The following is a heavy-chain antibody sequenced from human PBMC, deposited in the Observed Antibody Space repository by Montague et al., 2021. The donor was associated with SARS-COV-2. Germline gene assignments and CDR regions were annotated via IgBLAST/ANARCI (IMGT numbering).Heavy chain of an antibody. CDR2: IYYSGST. J-gene: IGHJ6*03. D-gene: IGHD3-22*01. CDR1: GGSISSGGYY. CDR3: ARGQEGVNMVLVVLGFYYYMDV. Sequence: TLSLTCTVSGGSISSGGYYWSWIRQHPGKGLEWIGYIYYSGSTYYNPSLKSRVTISVDTSKNQFSLKLTSVTAADTAVYYCARGQEGVNMVLVVLGFYYYMDVWGKGTTVTVSS. V-gene: IGHV4-31*03.